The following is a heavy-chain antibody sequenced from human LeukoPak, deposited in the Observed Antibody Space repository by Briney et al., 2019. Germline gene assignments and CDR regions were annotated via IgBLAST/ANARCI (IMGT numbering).Heavy chain of an antibody. V-gene: IGHV3-21*01. CDR2: ISSSSSYI. J-gene: IGHJ4*02. CDR1: GFTFSSYS. Sequence: GGSLRLSCAAFGFTFSSYSMNWVRQAPGKGLEWVSSISSSSSYIYYADSVKGRFTISRDNAKNSLYLQMNSLRAEDTAVYYCARFVGATSFDYWGQGTLVTVSS. CDR3: ARFVGATSFDY. D-gene: IGHD1-26*01.